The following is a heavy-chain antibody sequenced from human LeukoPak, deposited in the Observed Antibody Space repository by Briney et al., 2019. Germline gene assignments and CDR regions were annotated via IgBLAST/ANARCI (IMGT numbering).Heavy chain of an antibody. CDR2: INPNSGGI. CDR3: ARDPSSMVRGVIIYYFDH. Sequence: ASVKVSCKASGYTFTGHYLHWVRQAPGQGLEWMGWINPNSGGINSAQKFQGRVTMTWDTSVNTAYLEVNSLRSDDTAVYYCARDPSSMVRGVIIYYFDHWGQGTLVTVSS. CDR1: GYTFTGHY. V-gene: IGHV1-2*02. J-gene: IGHJ4*02. D-gene: IGHD3-10*01.